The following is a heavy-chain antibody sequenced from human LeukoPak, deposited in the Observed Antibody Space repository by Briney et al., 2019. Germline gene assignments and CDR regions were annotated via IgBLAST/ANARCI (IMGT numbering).Heavy chain of an antibody. CDR2: ISYDGSNK. D-gene: IGHD6-13*01. Sequence: GGSLRLSCAASGFTFSSYGMPWVRQAPGKGLEWVAVISYDGSNKYYADSVKGRFTISRDNSKNTLYLQMNSLRAEDTAVYYCAKEGSSSWFYYYYGMDVWGQGTTVTVSS. CDR3: AKEGSSSWFYYYYGMDV. CDR1: GFTFSSYG. J-gene: IGHJ6*02. V-gene: IGHV3-30*18.